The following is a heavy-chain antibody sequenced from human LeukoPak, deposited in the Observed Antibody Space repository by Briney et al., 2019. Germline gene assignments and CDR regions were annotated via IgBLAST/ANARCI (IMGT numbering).Heavy chain of an antibody. V-gene: IGHV3-66*04. CDR1: AFTVSHTY. D-gene: IGHD3-22*01. CDR3: ARLGSGYYFAFDL. CDR2: FYSDDKT. J-gene: IGHJ2*01. Sequence: PGGSLRLSCPASAFTVSHTYMGWVRQAPGKGLEWVSLFYSDDKTHYADSVKGRFTISRDTSKNTLSLQMHRLRDADTAVYYCARLGSGYYFAFDLWGRGTLVTVSS.